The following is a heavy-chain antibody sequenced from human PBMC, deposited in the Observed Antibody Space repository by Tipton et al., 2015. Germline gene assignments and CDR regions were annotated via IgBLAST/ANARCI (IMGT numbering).Heavy chain of an antibody. CDR1: GVSVSSSSYY. CDR2: TFSGGST. Sequence: TLSLTCTVSGVSVSSSSYYWSWMRQAPGKGLEWIGYTFSGGSTNYNPSLKSRVTISLDTSKNQFSLKLSSVTAADTAVYYCARGWCSGGSCYTFDYWGQGTLVTVSS. V-gene: IGHV4-61*01. J-gene: IGHJ4*02. D-gene: IGHD2-15*01. CDR3: ARGWCSGGSCYTFDY.